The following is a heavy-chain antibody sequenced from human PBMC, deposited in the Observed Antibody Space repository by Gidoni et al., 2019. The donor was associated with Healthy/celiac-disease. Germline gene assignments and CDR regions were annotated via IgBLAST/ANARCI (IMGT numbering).Heavy chain of an antibody. V-gene: IGHV4-34*01. CDR3: ARGPPIVVVAATPYYYYGMDV. J-gene: IGHJ6*02. CDR1: GGSFSGYY. CDR2: INHSEST. Sequence: CAVYGGSFSGYYWSWIRQPPGKGLEWIGEINHSESTNYNPSLKSRVTISVDTSKNQFSLKLSSVTAADTAVYYCARGPPIVVVAATPYYYYGMDVWGQGTTVTVSS. D-gene: IGHD2-15*01.